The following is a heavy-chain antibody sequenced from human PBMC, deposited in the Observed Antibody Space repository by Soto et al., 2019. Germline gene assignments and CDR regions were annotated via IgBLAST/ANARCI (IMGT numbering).Heavy chain of an antibody. CDR1: GYSISSGYY. V-gene: IGHV4-38-2*01. CDR3: ARGYCSSISCYHGMDV. CDR2: IYHSGST. D-gene: IGHD2-2*01. Sequence: LSLTCAVSGYSISSGYYWGWIRQPPGKGLEWIGSIYHSGSTYYNPSLKSRVTISVDASKNQFSLKLSSVTAADTAVYYCARGYCSSISCYHGMDVWGQGTTVTVSS. J-gene: IGHJ6*02.